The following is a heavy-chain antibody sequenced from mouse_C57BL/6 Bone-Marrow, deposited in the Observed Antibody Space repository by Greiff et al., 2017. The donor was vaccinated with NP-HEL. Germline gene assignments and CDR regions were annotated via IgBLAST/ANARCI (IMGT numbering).Heavy chain of an antibody. J-gene: IGHJ1*03. CDR1: GFTFSDYY. CDR3: ARRDYYGSSGGYFDV. V-gene: IGHV5-12*01. D-gene: IGHD1-1*01. Sequence: EVKLMESGGGLVQPGGSLKLSCAASGFTFSDYYMYWVRQTPEKRLEWVAYISNGGGSTYYPDTVKGRFTISRDNAKNTLYLQMSRLKSEDTAMYYCARRDYYGSSGGYFDVWGTGTTVTVSS. CDR2: ISNGGGST.